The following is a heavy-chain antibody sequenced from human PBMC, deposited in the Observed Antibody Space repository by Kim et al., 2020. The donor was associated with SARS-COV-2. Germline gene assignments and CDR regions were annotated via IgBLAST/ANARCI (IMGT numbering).Heavy chain of an antibody. CDR2: IYTSGST. D-gene: IGHD5-12*01. Sequence: SETLSLTCTVSGGSISSYYWSWIRQPAGKGLEWIGRIYTSGSTNYNPSLKSRVTMSVDTSKNQFSLKLSSVTAADTAVYYCARDWVGYSGYDSRWFDPWGQGTLVTVSS. V-gene: IGHV4-4*07. CDR1: GGSISSYY. CDR3: ARDWVGYSGYDSRWFDP. J-gene: IGHJ5*02.